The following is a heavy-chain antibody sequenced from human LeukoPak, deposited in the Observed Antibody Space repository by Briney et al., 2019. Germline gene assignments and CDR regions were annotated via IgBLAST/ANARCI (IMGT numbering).Heavy chain of an antibody. J-gene: IGHJ3*02. CDR1: GFTFSRYN. CDR2: ISSSSSTI. V-gene: IGHV3-48*01. CDR3: ARDPTSSWETAFDM. D-gene: IGHD1-26*01. Sequence: GGSLRLSCAASGFTFSRYNMNWVRQAPGKGPEWVSYISSSSSTIYYADSVTGRFTISRDNAKNSLYLQMNSLRAEDTAVYYCARDPTSSWETAFDMWGQGTMVTVSS.